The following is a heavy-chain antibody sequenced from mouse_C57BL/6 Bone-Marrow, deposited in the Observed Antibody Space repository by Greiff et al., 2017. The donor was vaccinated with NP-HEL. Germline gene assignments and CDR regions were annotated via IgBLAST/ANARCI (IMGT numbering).Heavy chain of an antibody. Sequence: QVQLQQPGAYLLQRGASVKMYCKAVGGDGSGCWLTVGWGGPGQGLQRTGDTYPVRWRTNYNEKFKSKATLTVDTFSSTAYMQLSSLTSEDSAVYYCARIYYYGSAFAYWGQGTLVTVSA. J-gene: IGHJ3*01. CDR1: GGDGSGCW. CDR2: TYPVRWRT. CDR3: ARIYYYGSAFAY. D-gene: IGHD1-1*01. V-gene: IGHV1-55*01.